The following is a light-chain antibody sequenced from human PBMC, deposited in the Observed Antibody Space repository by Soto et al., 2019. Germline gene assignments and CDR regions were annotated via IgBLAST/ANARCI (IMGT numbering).Light chain of an antibody. J-gene: IGKJ1*01. CDR2: AAS. V-gene: IGKV1-27*01. CDR1: RDISNY. CDR3: QNYNSAPQT. Sequence: DIQMTQSPSSLSASVGDRVTITCRASRDISNYLAWYQQKPGKVPKLLIYAASTLQSGVPSRFSGSGSGTDFTLTISSLQPEDVASYYCQNYNSAPQTFGQGTKVEIK.